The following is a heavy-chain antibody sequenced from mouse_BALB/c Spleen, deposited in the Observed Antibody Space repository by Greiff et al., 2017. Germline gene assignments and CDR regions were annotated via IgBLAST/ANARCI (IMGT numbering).Heavy chain of an antibody. CDR3: ARDSYYFDY. V-gene: IGHV5-17*02. J-gene: IGHJ2*01. CDR2: ISSGSSTI. Sequence: EVKLVESGGGLVQPGGSRKLSCAASGFTFSSFGMHWVRQAPEKGLEWVAYISSGSSTIYYADTVKGRFTISRDNPKNTLFLQMTSLRSEDTAMYYCARDSYYFDYWGQGTTLTVSS. CDR1: GFTFSSFG.